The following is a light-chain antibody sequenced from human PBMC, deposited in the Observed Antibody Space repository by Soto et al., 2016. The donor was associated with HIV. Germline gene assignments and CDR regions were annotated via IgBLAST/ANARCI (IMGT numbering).Light chain of an antibody. V-gene: IGLV3-21*01. CDR3: QIWDNINDHVV. CDR1: NIGTKS. Sequence: SYVLTQSPSVSVAPGKTATITCGGNNIGTKSVHWYQQRPGQAPVLVVYDDHDRPSGIPERFSGSNSGNTATLTLNSVEAGDEADYYCQIWDNINDHVVFGGGTKVTVL. J-gene: IGLJ3*02. CDR2: DDH.